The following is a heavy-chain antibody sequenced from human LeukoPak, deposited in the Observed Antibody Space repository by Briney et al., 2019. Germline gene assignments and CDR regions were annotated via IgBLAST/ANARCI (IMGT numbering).Heavy chain of an antibody. Sequence: PGRSLRLSCAASGFTFRSYGMHWVRQAPGKGLEWVXXVWYDGNNKYYADSVKGRFTVSRDNSKDTVSLQLNSLRAEDTAVYYCARGSGAAAGAFDYWGQGTLVTVPS. J-gene: IGHJ4*02. D-gene: IGHD6-13*01. CDR3: ARGSGAAAGAFDY. V-gene: IGHV3-33*01. CDR1: GFTFRSYG. CDR2: VWYDGNNK.